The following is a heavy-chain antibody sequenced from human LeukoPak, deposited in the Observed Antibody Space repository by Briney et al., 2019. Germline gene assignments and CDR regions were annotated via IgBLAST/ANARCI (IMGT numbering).Heavy chain of an antibody. CDR2: VSSDGNSK. J-gene: IGHJ4*02. CDR3: AKDGGRAAAGTVDS. V-gene: IGHV3-30*18. Sequence: GGSLRLSCAASGFTFSNYAMHWVRQAPGKGLEWVAVVSSDGNSKYYADSMKGRFTISRDNSKNTLYLQVNSLRADDTAVFYCAKDGGRAAAGTVDSWGQGALVTVSS. D-gene: IGHD6-13*01. CDR1: GFTFSNYA.